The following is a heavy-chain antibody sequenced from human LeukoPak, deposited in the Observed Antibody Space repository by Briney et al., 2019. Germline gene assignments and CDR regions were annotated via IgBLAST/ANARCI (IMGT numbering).Heavy chain of an antibody. CDR3: ATERLGIFAF. Sequence: GGSLRLARTAATFTFSDDYMGWIRQAPGKGAEWVSSISPGSSYKFCADSVAGRFTISRDDAKNSVYLQMNNLRVDDTAVYYCATERLGIFAFWGQGSLVTVSS. V-gene: IGHV3-11*05. CDR2: ISPGSSYK. J-gene: IGHJ4*02. D-gene: IGHD3-3*02. CDR1: TFTFSDDY.